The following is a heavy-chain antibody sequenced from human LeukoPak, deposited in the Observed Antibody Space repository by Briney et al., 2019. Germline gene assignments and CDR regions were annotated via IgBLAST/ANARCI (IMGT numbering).Heavy chain of an antibody. CDR1: GITFSSYA. V-gene: IGHV3-23*01. CDR2: ISGSGGST. CDR3: AKGGTLGYCSSTSCQFDY. Sequence: GGSLRLSCAASGITFSSYAMSWVRQAPGKGLEWVSAISGSGGSTYYADSVKGRFTISRDNSKNTLYLQMNSLRAEDTAVYYCAKGGTLGYCSSTSCQFDYWGQGTLVTVSS. D-gene: IGHD2-2*01. J-gene: IGHJ4*02.